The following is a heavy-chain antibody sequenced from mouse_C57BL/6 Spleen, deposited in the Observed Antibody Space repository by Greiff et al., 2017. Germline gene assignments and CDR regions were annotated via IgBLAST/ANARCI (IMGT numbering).Heavy chain of an antibody. CDR3: AREITTVVARKGSFAY. J-gene: IGHJ3*01. CDR1: GYTFTSYW. V-gene: IGHV1-69*01. D-gene: IGHD1-1*01. Sequence: VQLQQPGAELVMPGASVKLSCKASGYTFTSYWMHWVKQRPGQGLEWIGEIDPSDSYTNYNQKFKGKSTLTVDKSSSTAYMQLSSLTSEESAVYYCAREITTVVARKGSFAYWGQGTLVTVSA. CDR2: IDPSDSYT.